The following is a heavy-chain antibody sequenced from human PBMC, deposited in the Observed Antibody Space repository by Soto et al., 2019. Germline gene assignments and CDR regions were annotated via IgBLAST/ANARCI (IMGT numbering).Heavy chain of an antibody. J-gene: IGHJ6*02. Sequence: GGSLRLSCAASGFTFSTYSMNWVRQAPGKGLEWVSYISSGSSPIYYADSVKGRFTISRDNAKNSLYLQMNSLRAEDTAVYYCARGASYGMDVWGQGTAVTVSS. CDR1: GFTFSTYS. CDR3: ARGASYGMDV. CDR2: ISSGSSPI. V-gene: IGHV3-48*01.